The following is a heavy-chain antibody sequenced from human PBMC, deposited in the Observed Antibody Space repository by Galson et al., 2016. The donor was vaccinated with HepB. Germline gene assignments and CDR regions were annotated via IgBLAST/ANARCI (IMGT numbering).Heavy chain of an antibody. CDR3: ARGVSMKVLPFMDV. CDR2: IIPIFGTA. CDR1: GGTFGTYG. V-gene: IGHV1-69*13. J-gene: IGHJ6*02. D-gene: IGHD3-22*01. Sequence: SVKVSCKASGGTFGTYGITWVRQAPGQGLEWMGGIIPIFGTANYAQKFQGRVTITADESTSIAYMELSSLRSEDTAVYYCARGVSMKVLPFMDVWGQGSTVTVSS.